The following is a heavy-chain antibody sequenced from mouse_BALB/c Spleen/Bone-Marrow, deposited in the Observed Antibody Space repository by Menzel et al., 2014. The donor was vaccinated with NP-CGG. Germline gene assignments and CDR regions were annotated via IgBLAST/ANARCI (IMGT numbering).Heavy chain of an antibody. CDR2: IAPGSGST. CDR1: GYTFTSYW. Sequence: DLVKPGASVKLSCKASGYTFTSYWINWIKQWPGQGLEWIGRIAPGSGSTYYNEMFKGKATLTVDTSSSTAYIQLSSLSSEDSAVYFCARGGDYYGSSSFAYWGQGTLVTVSA. D-gene: IGHD1-1*01. J-gene: IGHJ3*01. V-gene: IGHV1S41*01. CDR3: ARGGDYYGSSSFAY.